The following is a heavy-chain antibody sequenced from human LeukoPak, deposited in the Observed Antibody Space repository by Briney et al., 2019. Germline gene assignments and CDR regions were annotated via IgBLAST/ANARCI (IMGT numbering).Heavy chain of an antibody. V-gene: IGHV3-30*18. J-gene: IGHJ4*02. Sequence: GGSLRLSCAASGFTFSSYGMHWVRQAPGKGLEWVAVISYDGSNKYYVDSVKGRFTISRDNSKNTLYLQMNSLRAEDTAVYYCAKTKHGDYVLVYFDYWGQGTLVTVSS. CDR3: AKTKHGDYVLVYFDY. CDR1: GFTFSSYG. D-gene: IGHD4-17*01. CDR2: ISYDGSNK.